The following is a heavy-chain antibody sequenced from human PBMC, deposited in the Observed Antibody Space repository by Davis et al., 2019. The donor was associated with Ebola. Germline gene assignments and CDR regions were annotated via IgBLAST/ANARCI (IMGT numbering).Heavy chain of an antibody. D-gene: IGHD6-13*01. Sequence: SGPTLVKPTETLTLTCTVSGFSLSNARMGVSWIRQPPGKALEWLAHIFSNDEKSYSTSLKSRLTISKDTSKSQVVLTMTNMDPVDTATYYCARIRGVVVAAAGMYNWFDPWGQGTLVTVSS. V-gene: IGHV2-26*01. CDR2: IFSNDEK. J-gene: IGHJ5*02. CDR1: GFSLSNARMG. CDR3: ARIRGVVVAAAGMYNWFDP.